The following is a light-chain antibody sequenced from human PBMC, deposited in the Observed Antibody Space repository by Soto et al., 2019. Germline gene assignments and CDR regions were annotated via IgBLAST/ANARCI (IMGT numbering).Light chain of an antibody. CDR3: QQYNNWPRIT. Sequence: DIQMTQSPSTLSASVGDRVTITCRSSQSISSWLAWYQQKPGKAPKLLXXDSSSLXSGVPSRFSGSGSGTEFTLTISSLQSEDFAVYYCQQYNNWPRITFGQGTRLEIK. CDR1: QSISSW. CDR2: DSS. V-gene: IGKV1-5*01. J-gene: IGKJ5*01.